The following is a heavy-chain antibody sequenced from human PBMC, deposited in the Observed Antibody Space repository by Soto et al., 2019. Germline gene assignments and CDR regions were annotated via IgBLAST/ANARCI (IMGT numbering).Heavy chain of an antibody. V-gene: IGHV5-51*01. CDR2: IYPGDSDA. CDR3: ARSRITGTTWSFDK. Sequence: PGESLKISCKASGYSFTNYWIGWVRQMPGKGLEWMAIIYPGDSDARCRPSFQGQVTISADKSINTAYLQWSSLKASDTAMYYCARSRITGTTWSFDKWGQGTLVTVSS. J-gene: IGHJ4*02. D-gene: IGHD1-20*01. CDR1: GYSFTNYW.